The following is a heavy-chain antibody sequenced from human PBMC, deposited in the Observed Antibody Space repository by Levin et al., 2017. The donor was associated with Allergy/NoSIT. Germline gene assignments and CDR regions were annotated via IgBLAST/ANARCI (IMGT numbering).Heavy chain of an antibody. J-gene: IGHJ6*02. Sequence: KISCKASGGTFSSYAISWVRQAPGQGLEWMGGIIPIFGTANYAQKFQGRVTITADESTSTAYMELSSLRSEDTAVYYCARASPRKTGWEYQLLCGVWVQNYYDYYGMDVWGQGTTVTVSS. CDR1: GGTFSSYA. CDR2: IIPIFGTA. D-gene: IGHD2-2*01. CDR3: ARASPRKTGWEYQLLCGVWVQNYYDYYGMDV. V-gene: IGHV1-69*01.